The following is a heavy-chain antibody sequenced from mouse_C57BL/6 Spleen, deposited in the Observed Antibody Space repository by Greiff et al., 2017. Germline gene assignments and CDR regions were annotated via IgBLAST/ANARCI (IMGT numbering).Heavy chain of an antibody. CDR2: IDPENGDT. CDR3: TTLTFITTDY. D-gene: IGHD1-1*01. Sequence: EVMLVESGAELVRPGASVKLSCTASGFNIKDDYMHWVKQRPEQGLEWIGWIDPENGDTEYASKFQGKATITADTSSNTAYLQLSSLTSEDTAVYYCTTLTFITTDYWGQGTTLTVSS. CDR1: GFNIKDDY. V-gene: IGHV14-4*01. J-gene: IGHJ2*01.